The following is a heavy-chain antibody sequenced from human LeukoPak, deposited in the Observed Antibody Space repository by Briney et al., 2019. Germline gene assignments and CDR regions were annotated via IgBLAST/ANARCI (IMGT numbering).Heavy chain of an antibody. V-gene: IGHV3-30*04. J-gene: IGHJ4*02. Sequence: GGSLRLSCAASGFTFSSYAMHWVRQAPGKGLEWVAVISYDGSNKYYVDSVKGRFTISRDNSKNTLYLQMNSLRAEDTAVYYCASDIVVVPAASDYWGQGTLVTVSS. CDR1: GFTFSSYA. CDR2: ISYDGSNK. CDR3: ASDIVVVPAASDY. D-gene: IGHD2-2*01.